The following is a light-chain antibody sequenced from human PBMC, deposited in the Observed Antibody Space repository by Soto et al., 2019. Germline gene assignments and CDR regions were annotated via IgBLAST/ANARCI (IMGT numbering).Light chain of an antibody. CDR1: QSVSSGF. CDR2: GAS. J-gene: IGKJ4*01. CDR3: QHYDRSVT. Sequence: ENVLTQSPGTLSLSPGERATLSCRASQSVSSGFLAWYQQKPGQAPRLLIYGASNRATGIPDRFSGSGSGTDFTLTISRLEPEDFAVYYCQHYDRSVTFGGGTTVEIK. V-gene: IGKV3-20*01.